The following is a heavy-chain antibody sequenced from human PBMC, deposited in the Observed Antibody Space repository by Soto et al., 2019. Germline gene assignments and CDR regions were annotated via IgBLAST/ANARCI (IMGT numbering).Heavy chain of an antibody. CDR2: ISGSGGST. CDR1: GFTFSSYA. D-gene: IGHD2-15*01. V-gene: IGHV3-23*01. Sequence: EVQLLESGGGLVQPGGSLRLSCAASGFTFSSYAMSWVRQAPGKGLEWVSAISGSGGSTSYADSVKGRFTISRDNSKNTLYLQMNSLRAEDTAVYYCAKGWYGGHYYYYAMDVWGQGTTVTVSS. CDR3: AKGWYGGHYYYYAMDV. J-gene: IGHJ6*02.